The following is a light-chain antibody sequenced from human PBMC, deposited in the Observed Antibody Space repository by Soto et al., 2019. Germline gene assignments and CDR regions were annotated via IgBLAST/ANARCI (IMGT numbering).Light chain of an antibody. J-gene: IGLJ2*01. V-gene: IGLV2-23*02. CDR2: EVT. CDR1: SSDVGSYDL. Sequence: QSALTQPASVSGSPGQSITISCTGTSSDVGSYDLVSWYQHHPGTAPKLILYEVTKRPSGVSNRFSGSKSGNTASLTISGLQTEDDSQYYCCSYANGNTLLFGGGTKLTVL. CDR3: CSYANGNTLL.